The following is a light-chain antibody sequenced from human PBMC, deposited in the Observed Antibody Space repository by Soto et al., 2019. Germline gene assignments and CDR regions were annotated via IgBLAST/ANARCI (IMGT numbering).Light chain of an antibody. Sequence: EIVLTQSPAPLSLSPGETATLSCRASQSVGNILAWYQHRPGQAPRLLISDASNRATGVPVRFSGSGSGTDFTLTINNLEPEDFAVYYCQQRSDWPLTFGGGTKVEI. CDR2: DAS. J-gene: IGKJ4*01. CDR1: QSVGNI. V-gene: IGKV3-11*01. CDR3: QQRSDWPLT.